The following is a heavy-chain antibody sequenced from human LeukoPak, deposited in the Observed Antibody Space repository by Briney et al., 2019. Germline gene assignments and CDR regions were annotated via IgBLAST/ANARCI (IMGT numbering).Heavy chain of an antibody. CDR2: ISSSGSTI. J-gene: IGHJ4*02. D-gene: IGHD1-26*01. CDR3: ARCDLEDLAQVGGRWELLFHFDY. V-gene: IGHV3-11*01. Sequence: GGSLRLSCAASGFTFSDYYMSWIRQAPGKGLEWVSYISSSGSTIYYADSVKGRFTISRDNAKNSLYLQMNSLRAEDTAVYYCARCDLEDLAQVGGRWELLFHFDYWGQGTLVTVSS. CDR1: GFTFSDYY.